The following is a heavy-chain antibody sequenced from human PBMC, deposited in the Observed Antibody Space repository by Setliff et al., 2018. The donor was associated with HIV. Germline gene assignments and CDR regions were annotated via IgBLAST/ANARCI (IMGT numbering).Heavy chain of an antibody. CDR2: IHSSGST. V-gene: IGHV4-4*07. Sequence: KPSETLSLTCTVSGGSISDYHWSWIRQPAVKGLEWVGRIHSSGSTSYNPSLKSRVTMSVDTSKNQFSLKLSSVTAADTAVYYCARHPPYCSGGSCYRGRGYYFDYWGQGTLVTVSS. CDR1: GGSISDYH. J-gene: IGHJ4*02. D-gene: IGHD2-15*01. CDR3: ARHPPYCSGGSCYRGRGYYFDY.